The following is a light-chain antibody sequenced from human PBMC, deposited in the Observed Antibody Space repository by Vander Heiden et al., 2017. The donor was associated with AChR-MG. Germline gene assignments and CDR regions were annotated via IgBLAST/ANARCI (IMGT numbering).Light chain of an antibody. J-gene: IGLJ2*01. V-gene: IGLV2-14*01. CDR2: EVS. CDR3: SSYTTSKTVV. Sequence: QSALTPPASVSGSPGQSNTISCTGTSSDVGGYHYVFWFQQYPGKAPQLMIYEVSNRPSGVSNRFSGSRSGNTASLTISGLQAEDEADYYCSSYTTSKTVVFGGGTKLTVL. CDR1: SSDVGGYHY.